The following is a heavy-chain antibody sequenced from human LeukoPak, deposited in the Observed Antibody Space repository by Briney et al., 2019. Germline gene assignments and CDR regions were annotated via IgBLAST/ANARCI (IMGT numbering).Heavy chain of an antibody. V-gene: IGHV3-7*03. CDR1: GFTFSSHW. J-gene: IGHJ4*02. Sequence: GGSLRLSCAASGFTFSSHWMSWVRQAPGKGLEWVANIRQDGGDKEYVDSVKGRFTISRDNSKKTLYLQMNSLRVEDTAVYYCAKGDRVKVIVPGDETYWGQGTLVTVSS. CDR2: IRQDGGDK. D-gene: IGHD2-2*01. CDR3: AKGDRVKVIVPGDETY.